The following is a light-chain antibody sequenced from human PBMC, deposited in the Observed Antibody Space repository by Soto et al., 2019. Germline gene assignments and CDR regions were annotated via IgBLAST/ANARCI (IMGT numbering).Light chain of an antibody. V-gene: IGLV2-14*03. CDR1: SSDVGGYIY. CDR3: CSYTSSFTYV. Sequence: QSALTQPASVSGSPGQSITISCTGTSSDVGGYIYVSWYQQHPGKAPKLMIYDVSNRPSVVSDRFSGSKSGNTASLTISGLQAEDEADYYCCSYTSSFTYVFGTGTKLTVL. J-gene: IGLJ1*01. CDR2: DVS.